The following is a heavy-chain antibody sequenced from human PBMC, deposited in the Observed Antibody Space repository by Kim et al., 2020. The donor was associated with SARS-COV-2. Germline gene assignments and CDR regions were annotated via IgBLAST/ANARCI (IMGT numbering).Heavy chain of an antibody. Sequence: DPVKRRFTISRDDSKNTLYLQINSLRAEDTAVYYCAKDSGGGYYYYYGMDVWGQGTTVTVSS. J-gene: IGHJ6*02. D-gene: IGHD3-10*01. CDR3: AKDSGGGYYYYYGMDV. V-gene: IGHV3-23*03.